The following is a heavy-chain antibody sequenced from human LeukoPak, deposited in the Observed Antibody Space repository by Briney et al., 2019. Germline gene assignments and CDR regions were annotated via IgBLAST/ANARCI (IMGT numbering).Heavy chain of an antibody. J-gene: IGHJ3*02. CDR1: GASISSGDCS. D-gene: IGHD6-13*01. CDR3: ARDVAASSWSGDDAFDI. V-gene: IGHV4-61*08. CDR2: IYYSGST. Sequence: PSETLSLTCTVSGASISSGDCSWSWIRQPPGKGLEWIGYIYYSGSTNYNPSLKSRVTISVDTSKNQFSLKLSSVTAADTAVYYCARDVAASSWSGDDAFDIWGQGTMVTVSS.